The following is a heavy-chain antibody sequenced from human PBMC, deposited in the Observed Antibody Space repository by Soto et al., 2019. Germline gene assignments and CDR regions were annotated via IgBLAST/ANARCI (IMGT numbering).Heavy chain of an antibody. CDR1: GFTFSSYA. D-gene: IGHD1-7*01. Sequence: LRLSCAASGFTFSSYAMSWVRQAPGKGLEWVSAISGSGGSTYYADSVKGRFTISRDNSKNTLYLQMNSLRAEDTAVYYCAKQDRGWNYRPRGYYYYGMDVWGQGTTVTVSS. J-gene: IGHJ6*02. V-gene: IGHV3-23*01. CDR3: AKQDRGWNYRPRGYYYYGMDV. CDR2: ISGSGGST.